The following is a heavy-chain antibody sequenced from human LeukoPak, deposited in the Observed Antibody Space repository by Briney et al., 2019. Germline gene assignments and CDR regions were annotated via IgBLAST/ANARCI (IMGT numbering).Heavy chain of an antibody. V-gene: IGHV4-4*02. CDR3: ARVGPGIVVVPVPIAPYYFDY. CDR1: GGSISSSNW. CDR2: IYHSGST. D-gene: IGHD2-2*01. J-gene: IGHJ4*02. Sequence: SETLSLTCAVSGGSISSSNWWSWVRQPPGKGLEWIGEIYHSGSTNYNPSLKSRVTISVDTSKNQFSLKLSSVTAADTAVYYCARVGPGIVVVPVPIAPYYFDYWGQGTLVTVSS.